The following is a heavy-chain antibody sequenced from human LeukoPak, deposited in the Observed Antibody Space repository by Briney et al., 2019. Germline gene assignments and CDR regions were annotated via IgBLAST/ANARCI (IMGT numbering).Heavy chain of an antibody. CDR3: ARRPLEYDILTGYYGTVYYYGMDV. Sequence: SGTLSLTCAVSGGSISSSNWWSWVRQPPGKGLEWIGEIYHSGSTNYNPSLKSRVTISVDKSKNQFSLKLSSVTAADTAVYYCARRPLEYDILTGYYGTVYYYGMDVWGQGTTVTVSS. J-gene: IGHJ6*02. D-gene: IGHD3-9*01. V-gene: IGHV4-4*02. CDR1: GGSISSSNW. CDR2: IYHSGST.